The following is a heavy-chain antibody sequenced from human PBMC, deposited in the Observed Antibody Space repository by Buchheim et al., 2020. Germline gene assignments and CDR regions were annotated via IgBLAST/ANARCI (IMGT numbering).Heavy chain of an antibody. CDR1: GFTFSSYW. CDR3: VSSGSYYYYAMDV. Sequence: EVQLVESGGGLVQPGGSLRLSCAASGFTFSSYWMHWVRQAPGKGLVCVARINSDGRTTTYADSVKGRFTISRDNAITKLYLQMNSLRAEDTAVYYCVSSGSYYYYAMDVWGRGTT. J-gene: IGHJ6*02. D-gene: IGHD3-22*01. V-gene: IGHV3-74*01. CDR2: INSDGRTT.